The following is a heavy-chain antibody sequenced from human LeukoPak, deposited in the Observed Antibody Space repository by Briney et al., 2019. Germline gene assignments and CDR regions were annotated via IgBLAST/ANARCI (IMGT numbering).Heavy chain of an antibody. CDR3: ARDRVRDSSGWPYYYYYGMDV. V-gene: IGHV3-48*01. CDR1: GFTFSSYS. Sequence: GGSLRLSCAASGFTFSSYSMNWVRQAPGKGLEWVSYISSSSSTIYYADSVKGRFTISRDNSKNTLYLQMNSLRAEDTAVYYCARDRVRDSSGWPYYYYYGMDVWGQGTTVTVSS. J-gene: IGHJ6*02. CDR2: ISSSSSTI. D-gene: IGHD6-19*01.